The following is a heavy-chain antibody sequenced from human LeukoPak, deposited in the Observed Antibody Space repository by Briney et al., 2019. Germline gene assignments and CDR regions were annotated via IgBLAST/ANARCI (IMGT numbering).Heavy chain of an antibody. CDR2: IYYSGGT. CDR3: ARHVTISGPYDASDI. Sequence: SETLSLTCTVSGDSISSYYWSWIRQPPGKGLERIGYIYYSGGTDYNPSLKSRVTISVDTSKNQFSLKLRSVTAADTAVYYCARHVTISGPYDASDIWGQGTMVTVSP. D-gene: IGHD5-24*01. J-gene: IGHJ3*02. CDR1: GDSISSYY. V-gene: IGHV4-59*08.